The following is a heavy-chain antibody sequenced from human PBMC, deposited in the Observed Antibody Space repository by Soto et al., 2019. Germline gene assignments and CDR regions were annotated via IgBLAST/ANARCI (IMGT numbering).Heavy chain of an antibody. CDR2: INIYNYNT. Sequence: GASVKVSCKASGGTFSSYAISWVRQAPGQGLEWMGWINIYNYNTNYAQKFQGRITATTDTSTSTAYMELRSLRYDDTAFYYCASAVPGGYGHTTLDHWGQATLVTVSS. D-gene: IGHD5-18*01. CDR3: ASAVPGGYGHTTLDH. V-gene: IGHV1-18*01. CDR1: GGTFSSYA. J-gene: IGHJ4*02.